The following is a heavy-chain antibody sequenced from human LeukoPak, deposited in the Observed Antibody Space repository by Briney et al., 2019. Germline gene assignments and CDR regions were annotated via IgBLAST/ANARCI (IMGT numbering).Heavy chain of an antibody. CDR3: ARGFSGSVTGAFDI. V-gene: IGHV3-20*04. Sequence: PGGSLRLSCAASGFTFDDYGMSWVRQAPGKGLEWVSGINWNGGSTGYADSVKGRFTISRGNAKNSLYLQMNSLRAEDTALYYCARGFSGSVTGAFDIWGQGTMVTVSS. CDR1: GFTFDDYG. D-gene: IGHD1-26*01. J-gene: IGHJ3*02. CDR2: INWNGGST.